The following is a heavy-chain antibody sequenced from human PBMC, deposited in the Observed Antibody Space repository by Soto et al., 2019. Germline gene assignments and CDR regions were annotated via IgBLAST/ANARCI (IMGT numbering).Heavy chain of an antibody. V-gene: IGHV4-39*01. CDR3: ATQEVGGSYVYTFDP. Sequence: SETLSLTCTVSCVSISSSNYYWGWIRQPPGKGLEWIGSIYYSGSTYYNPSLKSRVTISVDTSKNQFSLKLSSVTAADTAVYYCATQEVGGSYVYTFDPWGQGTLVTVSS. D-gene: IGHD1-26*01. CDR2: IYYSGST. J-gene: IGHJ5*02. CDR1: CVSISSSNYY.